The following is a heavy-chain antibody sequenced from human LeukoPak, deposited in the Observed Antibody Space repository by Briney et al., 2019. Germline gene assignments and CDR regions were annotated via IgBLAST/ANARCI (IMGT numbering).Heavy chain of an antibody. Sequence: PSETLSLTCTVSGGSISSYYWSWIRQPPGKGLEWIGYIYYSGSTNYNPSLKSRVTISVDTSVNQFSLKLSSVTAADTAVYYCARGSPVYSSGWFDYWGQGTLVTVSS. CDR1: GGSISSYY. J-gene: IGHJ4*02. V-gene: IGHV4-59*01. CDR2: IYYSGST. CDR3: ARGSPVYSSGWFDY. D-gene: IGHD6-19*01.